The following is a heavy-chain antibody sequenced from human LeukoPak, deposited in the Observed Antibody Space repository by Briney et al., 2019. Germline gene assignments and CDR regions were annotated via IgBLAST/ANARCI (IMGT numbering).Heavy chain of an antibody. CDR2: IYDSGST. Sequence: PSETLSLTCTVSGGSISIYYWSWIRQPPGKGLEWIGYIYDSGSTNYNPSLKSRVTISVDTSKNQFSLKLSSVTAADTAVYYCASLTTAEAFDFWGQGTMVTVSS. V-gene: IGHV4-59*01. CDR1: GGSISIYY. J-gene: IGHJ3*01. CDR3: ASLTTAEAFDF. D-gene: IGHD3-22*01.